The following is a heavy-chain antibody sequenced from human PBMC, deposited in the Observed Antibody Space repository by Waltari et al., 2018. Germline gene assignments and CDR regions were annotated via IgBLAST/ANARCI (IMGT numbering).Heavy chain of an antibody. J-gene: IGHJ6*02. V-gene: IGHV5-10-1*03. CDR1: GSCFPSYW. CDR2: IDPSDSYT. CDR3: ARHLRYYYYYGVDV. Sequence: EVQLVQSGAVVKKPGESLRNSCKGSGSCFPSYWYSWGRQMPGKGLEGMGMIDPSDSYTKFSPSFQGYITISVDKSISTAYLQWSSLGASDTAIYYCARHLRYYYYYGVDVWGQGTTVTVSS.